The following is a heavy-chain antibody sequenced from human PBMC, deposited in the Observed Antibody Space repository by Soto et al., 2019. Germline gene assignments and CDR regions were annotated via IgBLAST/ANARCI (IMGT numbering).Heavy chain of an antibody. CDR1: GGSISSPSYN. V-gene: IGHV4-39*01. CDR2: FFYGGRT. CDR3: ATVASTHFDS. J-gene: IGHJ4*02. D-gene: IGHD1-1*01. Sequence: QVQLQQSGPGLLKPSETLSPTCTVSGGSISSPSYNWGWVRQPPGKGPEWIGSFFYGGRTHYSPSLESRLFISVDTARSQVSLIVTSVTAADTAVYYCATVASTHFDSWGQGALVVVSS.